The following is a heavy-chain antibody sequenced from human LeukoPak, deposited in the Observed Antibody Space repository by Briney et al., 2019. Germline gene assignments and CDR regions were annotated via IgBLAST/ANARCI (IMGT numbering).Heavy chain of an antibody. CDR3: ARIVVDSRGWYHFDY. J-gene: IGHJ4*02. Sequence: QPGGSLRLSCAASGFTFSGYSMNWVRQAPGKGLEWVSYISSGSSTINYADSVKGRFTISRDNAKNSLSLQMNSLRAEDTAVYYCARIVVDSRGWYHFDYWGQGTLVTVSS. CDR2: ISSGSSTI. CDR1: GFTFSGYS. V-gene: IGHV3-48*04. D-gene: IGHD6-19*01.